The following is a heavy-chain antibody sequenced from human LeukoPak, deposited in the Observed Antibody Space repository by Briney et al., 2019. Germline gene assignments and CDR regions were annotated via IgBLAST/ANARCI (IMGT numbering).Heavy chain of an antibody. D-gene: IGHD2-2*01. CDR2: MNPNSGNT. CDR3: ARGKKTRGCSSTSCYRPYYYYMDV. Sequence: ASVKVSCKASAYTFTSYDINWVRQATGQGLEWMGWMNPNSGNTGYAQKFQGRVTVTRNTSISTAYMELSSLRSEDTAVYYCARGKKTRGCSSTSCYRPYYYYMDVWGKGTTVTVSS. CDR1: AYTFTSYD. V-gene: IGHV1-8*01. J-gene: IGHJ6*03.